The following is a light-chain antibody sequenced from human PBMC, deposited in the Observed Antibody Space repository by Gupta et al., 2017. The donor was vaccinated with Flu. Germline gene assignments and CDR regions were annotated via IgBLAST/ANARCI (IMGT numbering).Light chain of an antibody. V-gene: IGLV1-51*01. CDR2: DNF. J-gene: IGLJ3*02. Sequence: QSVLTQPPSVSTAPGQKVIISCSGGSSNIGNNYVSWYQQFPGTAPKLLIYDNFQRASGTPDRFSGSKSGTSATLAITGLQTGDEADYYCATWDSSLSAGVFGGGTKLTVL. CDR3: ATWDSSLSAGV. CDR1: SSNIGNNY.